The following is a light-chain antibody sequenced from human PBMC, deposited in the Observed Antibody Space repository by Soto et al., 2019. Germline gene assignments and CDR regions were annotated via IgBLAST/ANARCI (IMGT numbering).Light chain of an antibody. CDR1: QSIFTY. CDR2: RAS. CDR3: QQPYSFPWT. V-gene: IGKV1-39*01. Sequence: DIQMTQSPSSLSASVGDSVTISCRASQSIFTYLHWYQQKPGTAPRLLISRASSVQSGVPPRFSGSGSGRDFTLSISSLRPEDIGTYFCQQPYSFPWTFGPGTRVEI. J-gene: IGKJ1*01.